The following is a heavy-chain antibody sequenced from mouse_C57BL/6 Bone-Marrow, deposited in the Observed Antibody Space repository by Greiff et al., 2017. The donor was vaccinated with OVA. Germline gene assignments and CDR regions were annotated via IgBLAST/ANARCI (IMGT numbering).Heavy chain of an antibody. D-gene: IGHD3-2*02. CDR2: INPNNGGT. J-gene: IGHJ3*01. CDR1: GYTFTDYY. CDR3: AQTAQARG. Sequence: VQLQQSGPELVKPGASVKISCKASGYTFTDYYMNWVKQSHGKSLEWIGDINPNNGGTSYNQKFKGKATLTVDKSSSTAYMELRSLTSEDSAVYYCAQTAQARGWGQGTLVTVSA. V-gene: IGHV1-26*01.